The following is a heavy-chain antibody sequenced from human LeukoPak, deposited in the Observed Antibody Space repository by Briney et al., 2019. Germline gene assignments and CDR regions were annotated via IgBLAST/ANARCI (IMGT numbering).Heavy chain of an antibody. Sequence: PGGSLRLSCAASGFTFNNYWMNWVRQAPGKGLEWVANIKQDGSEKNYVGSVRGRFTISRDNAQNSLYLQTNSLRAEDTAVYICARSKGWITDFWGQGTLVTVSS. D-gene: IGHD6-19*01. CDR2: IKQDGSEK. V-gene: IGHV3-7*01. CDR1: GFTFNNYW. J-gene: IGHJ4*02. CDR3: ARSKGWITDF.